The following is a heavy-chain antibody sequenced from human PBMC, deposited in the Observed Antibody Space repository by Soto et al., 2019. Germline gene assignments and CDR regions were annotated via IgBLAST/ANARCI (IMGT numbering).Heavy chain of an antibody. Sequence: EVQLLESGGGLVQPGGSLRLSCAASGFTFSSYAMSCVRQAPGTGLEWVSAISTSGRRTYYADSVKGRFTISRDNSKNTLFLQMNSLRAEDTAVYYCAKASNGWYDYWGQGTLVTVSS. CDR2: ISTSGRRT. CDR1: GFTFSSYA. D-gene: IGHD6-19*01. V-gene: IGHV3-23*01. J-gene: IGHJ4*02. CDR3: AKASNGWYDY.